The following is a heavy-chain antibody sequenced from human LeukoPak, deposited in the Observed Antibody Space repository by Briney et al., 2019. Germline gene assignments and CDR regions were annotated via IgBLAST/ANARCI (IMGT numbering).Heavy chain of an antibody. J-gene: IGHJ4*02. CDR3: AKAGYRGSSVNYFDY. CDR1: GFTFSTYW. V-gene: IGHV3-74*01. CDR2: INPDGSRT. D-gene: IGHD6-6*01. Sequence: PGGSLRLSCAASGFTFSTYWVHWVRQAPGKGLVWVSRINPDGSRTDYADSVKGRFTISRDNAKNTLYLQMNSLRAEDTAVYFCAKAGYRGSSVNYFDYWGQGTLVTVSS.